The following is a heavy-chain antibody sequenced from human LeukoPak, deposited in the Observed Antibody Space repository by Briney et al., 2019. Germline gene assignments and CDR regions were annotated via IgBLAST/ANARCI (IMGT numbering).Heavy chain of an antibody. J-gene: IGHJ5*02. V-gene: IGHV1-69*04. Sequence: SVKVSCKASGGTFSSYAISWVRQAPGQGLEWMGRIIPILGIANYAQKSQGRVTITADKSTSTAYMELSSLRSEDTAVYYCARDSLPYYDSSGYMENWFDPWGQGTLVTVSS. CDR3: ARDSLPYYDSSGYMENWFDP. D-gene: IGHD3-22*01. CDR2: IIPILGIA. CDR1: GGTFSSYA.